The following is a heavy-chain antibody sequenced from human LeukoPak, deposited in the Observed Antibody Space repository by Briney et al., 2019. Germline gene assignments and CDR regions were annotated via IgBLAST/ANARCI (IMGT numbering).Heavy chain of an antibody. CDR3: AKERSDYYDSSGYEDYFDY. D-gene: IGHD3-22*01. V-gene: IGHV3-43*02. CDR1: GFTFDDYA. CDR2: IGGDGVSA. J-gene: IGHJ4*02. Sequence: GGSLRLSCAASGFTFDDYAMHWVRQAPGKGLVWVSLIGGDGVSAYYADSVRGRFTISRDNSKNSLYLQMNSLRTEDTALYYCAKERSDYYDSSGYEDYFDYWGQGTLLTAYS.